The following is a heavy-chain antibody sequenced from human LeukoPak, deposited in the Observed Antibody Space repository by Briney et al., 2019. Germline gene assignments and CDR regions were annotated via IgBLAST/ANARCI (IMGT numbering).Heavy chain of an antibody. V-gene: IGHV3-74*01. CDR1: GFTFSPYW. J-gene: IGHJ4*02. CDR3: ARGKTYDSSGYMDY. D-gene: IGHD3-22*01. Sequence: AGGSLRLSCAASGFTFSPYWMHWVRQAPGKGLVWVSRLNSDGSSTTYADSVKGRFTISRDNAKNTLYLQMNSLRAEDTAVYYCARGKTYDSSGYMDYWGQGTLVTVSS. CDR2: LNSDGSST.